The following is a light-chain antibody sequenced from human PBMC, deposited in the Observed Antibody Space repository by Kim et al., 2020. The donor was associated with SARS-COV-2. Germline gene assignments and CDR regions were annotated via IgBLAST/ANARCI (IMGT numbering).Light chain of an antibody. Sequence: DIQLTQSPSFLSASVGDRVTITCRASQGITSYLAWYQQKPGKAPNLLIYAASTLQSGVPSRFSGSGSGTEFTLTISCLQPEDFATYYCQQLNSYPYTFGQGTRLEI. CDR3: QQLNSYPYT. CDR2: AAS. J-gene: IGKJ2*01. V-gene: IGKV1-9*01. CDR1: QGITSY.